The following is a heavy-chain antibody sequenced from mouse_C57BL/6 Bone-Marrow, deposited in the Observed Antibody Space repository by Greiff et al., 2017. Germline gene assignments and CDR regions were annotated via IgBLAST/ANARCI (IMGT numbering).Heavy chain of an antibody. CDR2: ISSGGSYT. V-gene: IGHV5-6*01. CDR1: GFTFSSYG. Sequence: EVQVVESGGDLVKPGGSLKLSCAASGFTFSSYGMSWVRQTPDKRLEWVATISSGGSYTYYPDSVKGRFTISRDNAKNTLYLQMSSLKSEDTAMYYCASITTVVAPYAMDCWGQGTSVTVS. D-gene: IGHD1-1*01. CDR3: ASITTVVAPYAMDC. J-gene: IGHJ4*01.